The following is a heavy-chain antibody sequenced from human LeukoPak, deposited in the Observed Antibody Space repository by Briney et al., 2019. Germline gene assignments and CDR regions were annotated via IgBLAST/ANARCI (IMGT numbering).Heavy chain of an antibody. CDR1: GGSISSGDYY. D-gene: IGHD2-2*02. Sequence: SETLSLTCTVSGGSISSGDYYWSWIRQPPGKGLEWSGYIYYSGRTNYNPSLKSRLTISVDTSKNQFSLKLSSVTAADTAVYYCARTDLQLGYCSSTSCYTEGSYYYMDVWGKGTTVTVSS. V-gene: IGHV4-61*08. J-gene: IGHJ6*03. CDR2: IYYSGRT. CDR3: ARTDLQLGYCSSTSCYTEGSYYYMDV.